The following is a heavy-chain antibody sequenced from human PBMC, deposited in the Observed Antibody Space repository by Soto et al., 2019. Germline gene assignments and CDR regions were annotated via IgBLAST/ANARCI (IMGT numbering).Heavy chain of an antibody. CDR1: GYIFVHYG. V-gene: IGHV1-18*01. D-gene: IGHD3-16*01. CDR2: LSPYTGNT. Sequence: QVQLVQSGDEVKKPGASVKVSCKASGYIFVHYGIAWVRQAPGQGLEWLGWLSPYTGNTHSATKVQGRLTMTTDTSTSTAYMDLGSLTSDDTAVYYCVMVDNYVTPTPQDVWGQGTTVTVSS. CDR3: VMVDNYVTPTPQDV. J-gene: IGHJ6*02.